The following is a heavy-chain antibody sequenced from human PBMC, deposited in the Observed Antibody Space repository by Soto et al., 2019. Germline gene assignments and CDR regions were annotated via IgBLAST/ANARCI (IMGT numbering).Heavy chain of an antibody. Sequence: ASLTVSCESSVYTFTSYGIICVRQAPGQGLEWMGWISAYNGNTNYAQKLQGRVTMTTDTSTSTAYMELRSLRSDDTAVYYCARGGGYNWNDAWFDPWGQGTLVTVS. CDR3: ARGGGYNWNDAWFDP. CDR2: ISAYNGNT. J-gene: IGHJ5*02. V-gene: IGHV1-18*01. CDR1: VYTFTSYG. D-gene: IGHD1-1*01.